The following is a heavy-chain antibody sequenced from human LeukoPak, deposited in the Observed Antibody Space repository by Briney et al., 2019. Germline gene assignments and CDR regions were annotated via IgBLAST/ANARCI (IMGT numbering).Heavy chain of an antibody. Sequence: GASVKVSCKVSGYTLTELSMHWVRQAPGKGLEWMGGFDPEDGETIYAQKFQGRVTMTEDTSTDTAYMELSSLRSEDTAVYYCATSSGSYWGVYYFDYWGQGTLVTVPS. J-gene: IGHJ4*02. D-gene: IGHD1-26*01. CDR1: GYTLTELS. V-gene: IGHV1-24*01. CDR2: FDPEDGET. CDR3: ATSSGSYWGVYYFDY.